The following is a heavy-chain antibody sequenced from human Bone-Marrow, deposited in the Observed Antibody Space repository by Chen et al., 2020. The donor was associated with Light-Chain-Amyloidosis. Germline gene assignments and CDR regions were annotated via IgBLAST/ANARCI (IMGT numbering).Heavy chain of an antibody. D-gene: IGHD3-10*01. CDR2: ITATGTTI. CDR1: GFSSGSYA. J-gene: IGHJ6*02. CDR3: ARGVGRATWNGSSYYHSHAMDV. V-gene: IGHV3-48*03. Sequence: EEQVVESGGGSVQPGGSLRLVCATSGFSSGSYAMNWVRQVPGKGLEWVSHITATGTTIYYRDSVKGRFTISRDSAKNSVVLQMSSLRVEDTALYFWARGVGRATWNGSSYYHSHAMDVWGQGTTVTVSS.